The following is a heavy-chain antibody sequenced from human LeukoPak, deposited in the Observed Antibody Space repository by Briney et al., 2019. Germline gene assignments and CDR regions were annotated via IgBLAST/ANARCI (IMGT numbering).Heavy chain of an antibody. J-gene: IGHJ4*02. Sequence: GGSLRLSCAASGFTFSSYGMHWVRQAPGKGLEWVAVIWYDGSNKYYADSVKGRFTISRDNSKNTLYLQMNSLRADDTAVYYCAKAGGSSWDPFDYWGQGTLVTVSS. V-gene: IGHV3-30*02. CDR3: AKAGGSSWDPFDY. CDR2: IWYDGSNK. D-gene: IGHD6-13*01. CDR1: GFTFSSYG.